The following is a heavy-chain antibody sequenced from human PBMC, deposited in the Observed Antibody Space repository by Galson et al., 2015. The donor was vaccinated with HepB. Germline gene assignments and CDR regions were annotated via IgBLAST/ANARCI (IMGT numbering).Heavy chain of an antibody. CDR2: ISHSGTTT. D-gene: IGHD1-26*01. V-gene: IGHV3-48*02. Sequence: SLRLSCAVSEFMLSDNSMTWVRQGPGKGLEWVSYISHSGTTTLYADSVKGRFTIARDNAKHSLYLQMSSLRDEDTALYYCARGGSGTYYEGAYEYWGQGILVTVSS. CDR1: EFMLSDNS. CDR3: ARGGSGTYYEGAYEY. J-gene: IGHJ4*02.